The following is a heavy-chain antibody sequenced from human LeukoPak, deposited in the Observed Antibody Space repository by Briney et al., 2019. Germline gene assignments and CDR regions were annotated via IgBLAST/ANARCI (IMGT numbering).Heavy chain of an antibody. D-gene: IGHD2-2*02. V-gene: IGHV3-48*02. J-gene: IGHJ4*02. CDR3: ARDVCSSTTCYNNY. CDR1: GFTFSSDS. Sequence: GGSLRLSCAASGFTFSSDSMIWVRQAPGKGLEWVSYISSRSTTIYYADSVKGRFTISRDNAKNSLYLQMNSLRDEDTAVYYCARDVCSSTTCYNNYWGQGTLVTVSS. CDR2: ISSRSTTI.